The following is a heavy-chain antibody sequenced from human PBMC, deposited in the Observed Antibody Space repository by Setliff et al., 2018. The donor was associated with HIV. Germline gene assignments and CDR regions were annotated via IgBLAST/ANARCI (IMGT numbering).Heavy chain of an antibody. J-gene: IGHJ3*02. CDR2: ISSSGSYI. D-gene: IGHD1-1*01. Sequence: GGSLRLSCAASGFTFNSYGMNWVRQSPGKGLEWVSSISSSGSYIYYAGSLRGRFTISRDYASNSLYLEMNSLRVEDTAIYYCARSRSTRDAFDIWGQGTMVTVSS. CDR3: ARSRSTRDAFDI. V-gene: IGHV3-21*01. CDR1: GFTFNSYG.